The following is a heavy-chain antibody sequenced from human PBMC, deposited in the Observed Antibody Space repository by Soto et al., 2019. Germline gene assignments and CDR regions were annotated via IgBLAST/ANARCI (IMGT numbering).Heavy chain of an antibody. J-gene: IGHJ3*02. Sequence: GGSLRLSCTASGFTFGDYAMSWFRQAPGKGLEWVGFIRSKAYGGTTEYAASVKGRFTISRDDSKSIAYLQMNSLKTEDTAVYYCTSLTYRRVVAATSDAFDIWGQGTMVTVSS. CDR2: IRSKAYGGTT. V-gene: IGHV3-49*03. CDR1: GFTFGDYA. D-gene: IGHD2-15*01. CDR3: TSLTYRRVVAATSDAFDI.